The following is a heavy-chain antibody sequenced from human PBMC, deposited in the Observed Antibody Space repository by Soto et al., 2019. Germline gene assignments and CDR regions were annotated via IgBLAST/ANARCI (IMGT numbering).Heavy chain of an antibody. CDR3: ARGSDYGDYSFYFQH. Sequence: LSETLSLTCAVYGGSFSGYYWSWIRQPPGKGLEWIGEINHSGSTNYNPSLKSRVTISVDTSKNQFSLKLSSVTAADTAVYYCARGSDYGDYSFYFQHWGQGTLVTVSS. J-gene: IGHJ1*01. V-gene: IGHV4-34*01. D-gene: IGHD4-17*01. CDR1: GGSFSGYY. CDR2: INHSGST.